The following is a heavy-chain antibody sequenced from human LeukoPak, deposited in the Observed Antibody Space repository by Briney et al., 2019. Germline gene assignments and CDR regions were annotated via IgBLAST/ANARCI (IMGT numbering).Heavy chain of an antibody. CDR1: GGTFSSYA. CDR2: IIPIFGTA. D-gene: IGHD6-13*01. J-gene: IGHJ5*02. Sequence: GASVKVSCKASGGTFSSYAIGWVRQAPGQGLEWMGGIIPIFGTANYAQKFQGRVTITADESTSTAYMELSSLRSEDTAVYYCARDKIGIAQVFDPWGQGTLVTVFS. V-gene: IGHV1-69*13. CDR3: ARDKIGIAQVFDP.